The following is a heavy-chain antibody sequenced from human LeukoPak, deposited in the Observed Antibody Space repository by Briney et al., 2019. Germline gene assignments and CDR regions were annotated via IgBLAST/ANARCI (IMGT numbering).Heavy chain of an antibody. J-gene: IGHJ4*02. CDR3: TRDIGGSYGRFDS. V-gene: IGHV7-4-1*02. CDR2: INTKTGNP. Sequence: GASVKVSWKASGYTFTEYAMNWVRQAPGQGLEWMGWINTKTGNPTYAQGFTGRFVFSLDTSVSTTYLQISSLKAEDTAVYYCTRDIGGSYGRFDSWGQGTLVTVSS. D-gene: IGHD2-15*01. CDR1: GYTFTEYA.